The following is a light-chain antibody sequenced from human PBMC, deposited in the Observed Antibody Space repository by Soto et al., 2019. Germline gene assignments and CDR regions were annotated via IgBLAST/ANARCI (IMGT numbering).Light chain of an antibody. V-gene: IGKV2-30*01. J-gene: IGKJ1*01. CDR1: QSLVYSDGGTY. CDR3: MQGSHWPLT. Sequence: DVVLTQSPLSLPVTLGQPASISCRSSQSLVYSDGGTYLNWFQQRPGQSPRRLISKVSNRDSGVTDRFSGSGSGTDFTLKISRVEAEDLGVYYCMQGSHWPLTFGQGTKVEIK. CDR2: KVS.